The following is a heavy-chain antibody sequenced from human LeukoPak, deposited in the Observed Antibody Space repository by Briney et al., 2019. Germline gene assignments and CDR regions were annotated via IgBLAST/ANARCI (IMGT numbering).Heavy chain of an antibody. J-gene: IGHJ5*02. D-gene: IGHD6-13*01. V-gene: IGHV3-23*01. CDR1: GFTFSSYA. CDR2: ISGSGGST. CDR3: AKDIAATDDDGANWFDP. Sequence: GSLRLSCAASGFTFSSYAMSWVRQAPGKGLEWVSAISGSGGSTYYADSVKGRFTISRDNSKNTLYLQMNSLRAEDTAVYYCAKDIAATDDDGANWFDPWGQGTLDTVSS.